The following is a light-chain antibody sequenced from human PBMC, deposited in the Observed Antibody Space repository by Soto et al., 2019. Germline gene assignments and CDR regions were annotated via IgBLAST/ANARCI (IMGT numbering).Light chain of an antibody. CDR1: QTIGTY. CDR3: HQSFNFPRT. V-gene: IGKV1-39*01. Sequence: IQMPQSPYSLSASVGDRITITCRASQTIGTYLNRYQQVPGKAPKHLIYASSSLQTGVPSRFSGSGAGTPCTLIMNSLQPAEFGTYYWHQSFNFPRTFGARTRV. J-gene: IGKJ4*02. CDR2: ASS.